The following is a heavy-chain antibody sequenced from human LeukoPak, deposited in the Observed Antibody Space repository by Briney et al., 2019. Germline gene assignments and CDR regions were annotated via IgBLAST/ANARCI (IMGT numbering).Heavy chain of an antibody. J-gene: IGHJ4*02. CDR1: GFTFNNAW. CDR3: TTDAVAYTLFDY. Sequence: PGGSLRLSCAASGFTFNNAWMSWVRQAPGKGLEWVGRIKSKTEGGRTDYAAPVKGRFTISRDDSENTLNLQMNRLKTEDTAVYYCTTDAVAYTLFDYGGQGTLVTVSS. D-gene: IGHD2-2*02. CDR2: IKSKTEGGRT. V-gene: IGHV3-15*01.